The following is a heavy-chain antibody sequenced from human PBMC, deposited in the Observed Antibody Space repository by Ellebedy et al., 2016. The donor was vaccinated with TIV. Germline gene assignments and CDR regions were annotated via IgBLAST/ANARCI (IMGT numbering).Heavy chain of an antibody. CDR3: ETGLGYGVLDF. Sequence: MPSETLSLTCAVSGGSSSGYYWTWIRQSPGKGLEWIGEINQSGFTNYNPSLKSRVTMSADTSKNQFSLKVTSVTAADTAIYYCETGLGYGVLDFWGQGTLVSVS. V-gene: IGHV4-34*01. J-gene: IGHJ4*02. D-gene: IGHD4-17*01. CDR1: GGSSSGYY. CDR2: INQSGFT.